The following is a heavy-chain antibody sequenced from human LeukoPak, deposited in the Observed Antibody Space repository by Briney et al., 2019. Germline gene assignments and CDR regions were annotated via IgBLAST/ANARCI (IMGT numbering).Heavy chain of an antibody. Sequence: PGGSLRLSCAASGFTFSSYGMHWVRQAPGKGLEWVAVISYDGSNKYYADSVKGRFTISRDNSKNTLYLQMNSLRAEDTAVYYCAVPAGLITFGGVISNWGQGTLVTVSS. CDR2: ISYDGSNK. CDR1: GFTFSSYG. D-gene: IGHD3-16*02. V-gene: IGHV3-30*03. J-gene: IGHJ4*02. CDR3: AVPAGLITFGGVISN.